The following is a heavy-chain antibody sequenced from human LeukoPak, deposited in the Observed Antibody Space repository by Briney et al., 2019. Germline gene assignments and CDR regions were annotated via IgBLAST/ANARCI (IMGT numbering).Heavy chain of an antibody. CDR3: ARVTTFNIRSENDAFDI. V-gene: IGHV1-18*04. CDR1: GYTFSSYG. CDR2: ISAYNGNT. J-gene: IGHJ3*02. Sequence: GASVKVSCKASGYTFSSYGITWVRQAPGQGLEWMEWISAYNGNTNYAQKLQGRVTMTTDTSTSTAYMELRSLRSDDTAVYYCARVTTFNIRSENDAFDIWGQGTMVTVSS. D-gene: IGHD4-11*01.